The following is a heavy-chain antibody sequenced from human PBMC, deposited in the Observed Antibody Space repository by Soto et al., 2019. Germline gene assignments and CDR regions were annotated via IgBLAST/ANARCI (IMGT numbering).Heavy chain of an antibody. V-gene: IGHV4-59*08. D-gene: IGHD4-17*01. CDR3: ARRNLYGDYGAGYYGMDV. J-gene: IGHJ6*02. Sequence: SETLSLTCTVSGGSISSYYWSWIRQPPGKGLEWIGYIYYSGSTNYNPSLKSRVTISVDTSKNQFSLKLSSVTAADTAVYYCARRNLYGDYGAGYYGMDVWGQGTTVTVSS. CDR2: IYYSGST. CDR1: GGSISSYY.